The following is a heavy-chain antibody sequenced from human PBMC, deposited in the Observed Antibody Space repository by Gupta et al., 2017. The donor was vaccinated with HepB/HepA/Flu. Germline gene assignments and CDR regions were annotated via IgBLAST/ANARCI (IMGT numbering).Heavy chain of an antibody. J-gene: IGHJ4*02. D-gene: IGHD3-22*01. CDR2: ISYDGSNK. Sequence: QVQLVESGGGVVQPGRSLRLSCAASGFTFSSYAMHWVRQAPGKGLEWVAVISYDGSNKYYADSVKGRFTISRDNSKNTLYLQMNSLRAEDTAVYYCARGDDSSGYYGAPVGYWGQGTLVTVSS. CDR3: ARGDDSSGYYGAPVGY. CDR1: GFTFSSYA. V-gene: IGHV3-30-3*01.